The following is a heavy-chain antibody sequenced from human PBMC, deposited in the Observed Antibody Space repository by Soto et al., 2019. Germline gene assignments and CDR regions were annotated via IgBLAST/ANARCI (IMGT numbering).Heavy chain of an antibody. V-gene: IGHV3-48*02. CDR3: ARDRPHTVVVVGYGMDV. J-gene: IGHJ6*02. D-gene: IGHD2-15*01. Sequence: LRLSCAASGFTFSSYSMNWVRQAPGKGLEWVSYISSSSTIYYADSVKGRFTISRDNAKNSLYLQMNSLRDEDTAVYYCARDRPHTVVVVGYGMDVWGQGTTVTVYS. CDR2: ISSSSTI. CDR1: GFTFSSYS.